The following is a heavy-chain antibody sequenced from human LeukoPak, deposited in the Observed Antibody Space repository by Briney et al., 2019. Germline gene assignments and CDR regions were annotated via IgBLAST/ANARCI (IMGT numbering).Heavy chain of an antibody. D-gene: IGHD6-13*01. V-gene: IGHV3-21*01. CDR1: GFTFSSYS. CDR3: ARPLAAGNWYYFDY. CDR2: ISSSSSYI. J-gene: IGHJ4*02. Sequence: GGSLRLSCAASGFTFSSYSMNWVRQAPGKGLEWVSSISSSSSYIYYADSVKGRFAISRDNAKNSPYLQMNSLRAEDTAVYYCARPLAAGNWYYFDYWGQGTLVTVSS.